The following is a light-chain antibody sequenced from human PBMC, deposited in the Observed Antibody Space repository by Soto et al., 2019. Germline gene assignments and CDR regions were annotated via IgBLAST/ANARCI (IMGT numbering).Light chain of an antibody. V-gene: IGKV1-39*01. CDR1: QSISSY. Sequence: IQLTQSPSSLSASVGDSVTITFRASQSISSYLNWYQQKPGKAPKLLIYAASSLQSGVPSRFSGSGSGTDFTLTISSLQPEDFATYYCQQSYSTPPTFGGGTKVDIK. J-gene: IGKJ4*01. CDR2: AAS. CDR3: QQSYSTPPT.